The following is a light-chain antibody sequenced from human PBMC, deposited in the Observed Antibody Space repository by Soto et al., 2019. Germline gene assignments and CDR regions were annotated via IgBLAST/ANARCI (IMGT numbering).Light chain of an antibody. CDR3: QQYNNWPAWT. V-gene: IGKV3-15*01. J-gene: IGKJ1*01. CDR2: GAS. CDR1: QVVGSN. Sequence: EIVLTQSPGTLSLSPGARATLSCSAIQVVGSNYLAWYQQKPGQAPRLLIYGASARATGIPARFSGSGSGTEFTLTISSLQSEDFAVYYCQQYNNWPAWTFGQGTKVDIK.